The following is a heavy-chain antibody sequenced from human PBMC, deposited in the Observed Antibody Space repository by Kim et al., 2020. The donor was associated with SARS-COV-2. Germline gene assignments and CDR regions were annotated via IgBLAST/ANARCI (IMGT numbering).Heavy chain of an antibody. D-gene: IGHD4-17*01. V-gene: IGHV1-18*01. CDR3: ARGTTVTEFDY. J-gene: IGHJ4*02. Sequence: TNNAPKLQGRVTMTTDTSTSTAYMELRSLRSDDTAVYYCARGTTVTEFDYWGQGTLVTVSS. CDR2: T.